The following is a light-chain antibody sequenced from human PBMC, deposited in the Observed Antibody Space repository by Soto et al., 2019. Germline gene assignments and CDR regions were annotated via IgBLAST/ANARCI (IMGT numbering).Light chain of an antibody. J-gene: IGLJ2*01. Sequence: SYELTQPPSVSEAPGQTATITCGGNNIGIKTVHWYQQRPGQAPVLVVYDDSDRPSGIPERFSGSNSENTATLTISRVEAGDEADYYCHVWDSGRAVFGGGTKLTVL. CDR2: DDS. CDR3: HVWDSGRAV. CDR1: NIGIKT. V-gene: IGLV3-21*02.